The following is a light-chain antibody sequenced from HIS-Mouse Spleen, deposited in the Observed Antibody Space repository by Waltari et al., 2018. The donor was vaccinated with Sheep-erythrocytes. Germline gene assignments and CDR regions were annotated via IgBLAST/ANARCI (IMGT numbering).Light chain of an antibody. V-gene: IGLV2-11*01. J-gene: IGLJ3*02. Sequence: QSALTQPRSVSGSPGQSVTLSCTGTSRYVGGYNYVPWYQQHPGKAPKLMIYDVSKRPSGVPDRFSGSKSGNTASLTISGLQAEDEADYYCCSYAGSYTWVFGGGTKLTVL. CDR3: CSYAGSYTWV. CDR2: DVS. CDR1: SRYVGGYNY.